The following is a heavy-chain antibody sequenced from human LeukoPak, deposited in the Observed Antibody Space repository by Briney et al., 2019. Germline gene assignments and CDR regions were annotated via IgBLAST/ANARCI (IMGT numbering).Heavy chain of an antibody. CDR2: IKQDGSEK. J-gene: IGHJ3*02. Sequence: GGSLRLSCEASGLTFSSYWMSWVRQAPGKGLEWVANIKQDGSEKYYVDSVKGRFTISRDNAKNSLYLQMNSLRAEDTAVYYCARERALDIWAKGQWSPSLQ. V-gene: IGHV3-7*01. CDR3: ARERALDI. CDR1: GLTFSSYW.